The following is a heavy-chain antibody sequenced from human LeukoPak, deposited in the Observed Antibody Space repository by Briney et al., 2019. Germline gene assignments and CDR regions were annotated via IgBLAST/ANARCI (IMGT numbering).Heavy chain of an antibody. V-gene: IGHV1-2*02. Sequence: GASVKVSCKASGYTFTGYYMHWVRQAPGQGLEWMGWINPNSGGTNYAQKFQGRVTMTRDTSISTAYMELSRLRSDDTAVYYCARDKYCRSTSCPDDWGQGTLVTVSS. CDR1: GYTFTGYY. D-gene: IGHD2-2*01. CDR2: INPNSGGT. CDR3: ARDKYCRSTSCPDD. J-gene: IGHJ4*02.